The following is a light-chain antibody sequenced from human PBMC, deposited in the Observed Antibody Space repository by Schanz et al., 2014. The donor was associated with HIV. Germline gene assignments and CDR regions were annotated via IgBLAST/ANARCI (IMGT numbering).Light chain of an antibody. Sequence: EIVLTQSPGSLSLSPGGRATLSCGASQSVSSSYLAWYQQKPGQAPRLLIYGASSRATGIPDRFSGGGSGTDFTLTISRLEPEDVAVYFCQQYSTSPRTFGQGTRVDVK. CDR3: QQYSTSPRT. CDR2: GAS. V-gene: IGKV3-20*01. CDR1: QSVSSSY. J-gene: IGKJ1*01.